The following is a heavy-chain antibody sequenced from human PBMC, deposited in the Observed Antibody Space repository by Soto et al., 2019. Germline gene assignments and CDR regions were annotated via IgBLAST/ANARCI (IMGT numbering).Heavy chain of an antibody. D-gene: IGHD5-12*01. CDR1: GYTFTSYG. Sequence: ASVKVSCKASGYTFTSYGISWVRQAPGQGLERMGWISAYNGNTNYAQKLQGRVTMTTDTSTSTAYMELRSLRSDDTAVYYCAREGGYSGYDLRTLYYYGMDVWGQGTTVTVSS. V-gene: IGHV1-18*04. CDR3: AREGGYSGYDLRTLYYYGMDV. J-gene: IGHJ6*02. CDR2: ISAYNGNT.